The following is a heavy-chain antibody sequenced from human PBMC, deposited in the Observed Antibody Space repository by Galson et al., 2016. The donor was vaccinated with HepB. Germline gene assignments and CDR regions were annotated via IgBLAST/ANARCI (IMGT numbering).Heavy chain of an antibody. CDR2: IIPIFGTA. V-gene: IGHV1-69*13. CDR1: GGTFSNYA. CDR3: ASRAGDYFDNSGYYYYYNYGMDV. D-gene: IGHD3-22*01. Sequence: SVKVSCKASGGTFSNYAISWVRQAPGQGLEWMGGIIPIFGTANYAQNFQGRVTITADESTSTAYMELSSLRSEDTAVYYRASRAGDYFDNSGYYYYYNYGMDVWGQGTTVTVSS. J-gene: IGHJ6*02.